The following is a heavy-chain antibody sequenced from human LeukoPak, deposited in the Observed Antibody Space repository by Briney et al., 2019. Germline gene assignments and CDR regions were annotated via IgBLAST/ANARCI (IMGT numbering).Heavy chain of an antibody. D-gene: IGHD3-22*01. J-gene: IGHJ3*02. V-gene: IGHV3-20*04. CDR1: GFMFDEYG. Sequence: RPGGSLSLSCAASGFMFDEYGMTWARQVPGKGLEWVSGINWNGANTGYGDSVKGRFTVSRDNAKNSLHLHMRSLRAEDTALYYCARVQYDTSGFYNAFDIWGQGTMVIVSS. CDR3: ARVQYDTSGFYNAFDI. CDR2: INWNGANT.